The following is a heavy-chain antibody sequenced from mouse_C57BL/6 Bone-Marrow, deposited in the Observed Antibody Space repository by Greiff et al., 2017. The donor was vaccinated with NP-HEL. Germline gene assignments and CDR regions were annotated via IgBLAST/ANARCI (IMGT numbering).Heavy chain of an antibody. D-gene: IGHD2-1*01. CDR2: ISYDGSN. CDR1: GYSITSGYY. CDR3: ARGIYPYAMDY. J-gene: IGHJ4*01. Sequence: ESGPGLVKPSQSLSLTCSVTGYSITSGYYWNWIRQFPGNKLEWMGYISYDGSNNYNPSLKNRISITRDTSKNQFFLKLNSVTTEDTATYYCARGIYPYAMDYWGQGTSVTVSS. V-gene: IGHV3-6*01.